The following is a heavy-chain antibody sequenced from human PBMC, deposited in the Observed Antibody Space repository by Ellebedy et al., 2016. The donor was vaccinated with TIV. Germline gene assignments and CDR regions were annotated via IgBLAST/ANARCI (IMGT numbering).Heavy chain of an antibody. V-gene: IGHV2-5*01. J-gene: IGHJ5*02. CDR3: ARRRTSYGVGDNYFDP. CDR1: GFSLSTTGMG. D-gene: IGHD1-26*01. Sequence: SGPTLVKPTQTLTLTCTFSGFSLSTTGMGVGWIRQSPGKALEWLALIYWNDDKRYRPSLKSRLTVTKDTSKNQVVLTMTNMDPVDTATYYCARRRTSYGVGDNYFDPWGQGILVTVSS. CDR2: IYWNDDK.